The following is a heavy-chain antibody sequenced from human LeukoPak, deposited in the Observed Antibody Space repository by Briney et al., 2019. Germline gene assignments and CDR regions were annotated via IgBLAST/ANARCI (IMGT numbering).Heavy chain of an antibody. CDR1: GFTFSSYG. D-gene: IGHD5-24*01. CDR2: ISYDGSNK. V-gene: IGHV3-30*03. CDR3: ARSRDGYNYHAFDI. Sequence: PGGSQRLSCAASGFTFSSYGMHWVRQAPGKGLEWVAVISYDGSNKYYADSVKGRFTISRDNSKNTLYLQMNSLRAEDTAVYYCARSRDGYNYHAFDIWGQGTMVTVSS. J-gene: IGHJ3*02.